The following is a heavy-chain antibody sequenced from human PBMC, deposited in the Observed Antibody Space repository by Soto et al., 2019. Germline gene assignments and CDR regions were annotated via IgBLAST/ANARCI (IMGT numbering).Heavy chain of an antibody. CDR2: ISWNSYTI. J-gene: IGHJ4*02. Sequence: SLRLSCAASGFTFDDYGMHWFRQAPGKGLEWVSGISWNSYTIDYADSVKGRFTISRDNAKNSLYLEMNSLRPEDTALYFCAQHSGSYSDQLDYWGQGTMVTVSS. CDR1: GFTFDDYG. V-gene: IGHV3-9*01. CDR3: AQHSGSYSDQLDY. D-gene: IGHD1-26*01.